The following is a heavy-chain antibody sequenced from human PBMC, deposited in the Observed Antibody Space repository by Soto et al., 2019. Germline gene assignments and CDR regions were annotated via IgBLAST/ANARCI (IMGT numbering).Heavy chain of an antibody. CDR3: ASGDILTGYYWNWFDP. CDR2: IIPIFGTA. CDR1: GGTFSSYA. D-gene: IGHD3-9*01. J-gene: IGHJ5*02. Sequence: ASVKVSCKASGGTFSSYAISWVRQAPGQGLEWMGGIIPIFGTANYAQKFQGRVTITADESKSTAYMELSSLRSEDTAVYYCASGDILTGYYWNWFDPWGQGTLVTVS. V-gene: IGHV1-69*13.